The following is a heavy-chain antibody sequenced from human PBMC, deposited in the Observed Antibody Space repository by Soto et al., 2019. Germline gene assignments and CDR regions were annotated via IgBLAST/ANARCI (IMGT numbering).Heavy chain of an antibody. V-gene: IGHV4-39*01. D-gene: IGHD2-15*01. CDR2: IYYSGST. Sequence: QLQLQESGPGLVKPSETLSLTCTVSGGSISSSSYYWGWIRQPPGKGLEWIGSIYYSGSTYYNPSLKSRVTISVDTSKNQFSLKLSSVTAADTAVYYCVIRGGGADYYFDYWGQGTLVTVSS. CDR3: VIRGGGADYYFDY. J-gene: IGHJ4*02. CDR1: GGSISSSSYY.